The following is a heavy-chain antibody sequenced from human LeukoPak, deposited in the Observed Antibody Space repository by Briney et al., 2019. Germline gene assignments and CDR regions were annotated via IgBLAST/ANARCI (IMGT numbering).Heavy chain of an antibody. V-gene: IGHV3-30-3*01. Sequence: GGSLRLSCAASGFTFSSYAMHWVRQAPGKGLEWVAVISYDGSNKYYADSVKGRFTISRDNSKNTLYLQLNSLRAEDTPVYYCARDQGSYYFDYWGQGTLVTVSS. CDR3: ARDQGSYYFDY. CDR1: GFTFSSYA. J-gene: IGHJ4*02. CDR2: ISYDGSNK.